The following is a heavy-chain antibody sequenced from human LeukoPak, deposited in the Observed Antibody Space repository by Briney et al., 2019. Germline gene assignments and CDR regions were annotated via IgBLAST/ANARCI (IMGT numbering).Heavy chain of an antibody. J-gene: IGHJ3*02. CDR1: GFTFSSYG. CDR2: IWYDGSNK. D-gene: IGHD1-7*01. V-gene: IGHV3-33*01. Sequence: PSGGSLRLSCAASGFTFSSYGMHWVRQAPGKGLEWVAVIWYDGSNKYYADSVKGRFTISRDNSKNTLYLQMNSLRAEDTAVYYCARDWVYNWNYHDAFDIWGQGTMVTASS. CDR3: ARDWVYNWNYHDAFDI.